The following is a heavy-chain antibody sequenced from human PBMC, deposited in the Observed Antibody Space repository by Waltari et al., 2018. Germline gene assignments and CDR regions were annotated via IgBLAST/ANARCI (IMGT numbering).Heavy chain of an antibody. CDR2: IKEDGSQR. CDR3: VKGGGNFHS. CDR1: GSLFSNSC. D-gene: IGHD1-1*01. J-gene: IGHJ4*02. Sequence: EVQLVESGGGLFQPGESLRPSCVAAGSLFSNSCMSWVRQAPGEGLEWVGNIKEDGSQRYYVDSVNGRFTISRDNAKNSLYLQMNSLRVEDTAVFYCVKGGGNFHSWGQGTLVTVS. V-gene: IGHV3-7*03.